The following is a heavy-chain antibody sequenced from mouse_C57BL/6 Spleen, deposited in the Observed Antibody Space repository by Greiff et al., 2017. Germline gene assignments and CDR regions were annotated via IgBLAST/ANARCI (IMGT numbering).Heavy chain of an antibody. CDR1: GYTFTDYN. Sequence: EVQLQRSGPELVKPGASVKIPCKASGYTFTDYNMDWVKQSHGKSLEWIGDINPNNGGTIYNQKFKGKATLTVDKSSSTAYMELRSLTSEDTAVYYCARGTYYSIYAMDYWGQGTSVTVSS. CDR2: INPNNGGT. CDR3: ARGTYYSIYAMDY. V-gene: IGHV1-18*01. D-gene: IGHD2-5*01. J-gene: IGHJ4*01.